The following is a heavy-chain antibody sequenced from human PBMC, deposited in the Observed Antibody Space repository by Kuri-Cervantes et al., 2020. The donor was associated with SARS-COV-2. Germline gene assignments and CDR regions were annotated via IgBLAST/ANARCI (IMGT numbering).Heavy chain of an antibody. D-gene: IGHD1-26*01. CDR2: ISSSSSYI. V-gene: IGHV3-21*01. J-gene: IGHJ4*02. CDR3: AKVGGSYGLFDY. Sequence: GGSLRLSCAASGFTFSSYSMNWVRQAPGKGLEWVSSISSSSSYIYYADSVKGRFTISRDNAKNSLYLQMNSLRAEDTAVYYCAKVGGSYGLFDYWGQGTLVTVSS. CDR1: GFTFSSYS.